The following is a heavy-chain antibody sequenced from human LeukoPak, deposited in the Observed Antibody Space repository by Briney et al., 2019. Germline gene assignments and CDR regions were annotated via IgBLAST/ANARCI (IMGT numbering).Heavy chain of an antibody. CDR3: ARGPSGHHNT. V-gene: IGHV3-66*01. CDR1: GFTVSSDY. Sequence: GGSLRLSCAVSGFTVSSDYMSWVRQAPGKGLEWVSVIYRGGATHYADSVKGRFTISRDNPKNTLYLQMNNLRAEDTAVYYCARGPSGHHNTGGQGTLVTVSS. CDR2: IYRGGAT. D-gene: IGHD5-12*01. J-gene: IGHJ4*02.